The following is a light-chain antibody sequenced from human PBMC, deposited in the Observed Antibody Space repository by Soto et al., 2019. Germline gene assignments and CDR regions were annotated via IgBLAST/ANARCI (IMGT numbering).Light chain of an antibody. Sequence: EIVLTQSPGTLSLSPGERATLSCRASQSVTSALAWFQQKPGQAPRLLIYDVSRRATGIPARFSGSGSGTDFTLTINSLEPEDFAVYYCQQRTTWPTFGGGTKVDI. CDR1: QSVTSA. J-gene: IGKJ4*01. CDR2: DVS. V-gene: IGKV3-11*01. CDR3: QQRTTWPT.